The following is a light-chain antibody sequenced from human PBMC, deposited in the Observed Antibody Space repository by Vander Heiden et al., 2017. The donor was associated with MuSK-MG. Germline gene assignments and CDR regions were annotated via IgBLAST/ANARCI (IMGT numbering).Light chain of an antibody. J-gene: IGKJ4*01. CDR3: QQVHNFPQN. CDR1: QDIGDY. CDR2: DAS. Sequence: DIQMTQSPSSLSASVGDRLTITCQASQDIGDYLNWYQQKPGKAPKLLIYDASTLETGVPSRFSGSGDGTDFSLTISRLQPEDIATYYCQQVHNFPQNFGGGTKVEIK. V-gene: IGKV1-33*01.